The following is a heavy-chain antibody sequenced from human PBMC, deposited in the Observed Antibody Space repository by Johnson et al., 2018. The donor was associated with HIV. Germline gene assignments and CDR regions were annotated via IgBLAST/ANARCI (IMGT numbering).Heavy chain of an antibody. D-gene: IGHD7-27*01. CDR2: IRSDGSNK. V-gene: IGHV3-53*05. J-gene: IGHJ3*02. CDR1: GVTVSGNY. CDR3: ATGDGRGAFDI. Sequence: VQLVETGGGLIQPGGSLRLSCAASGVTVSGNYMSWVRQAPGKGMEWVTFIRSDGSNKSYDDSVTGRFTISRDNSKNTLSLQMNSLRAEDTAVYYCATGDGRGAFDIWGQGTMVTVSS.